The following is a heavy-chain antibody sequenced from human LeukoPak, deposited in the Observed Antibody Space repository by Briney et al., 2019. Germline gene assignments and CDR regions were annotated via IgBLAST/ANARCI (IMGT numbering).Heavy chain of an antibody. J-gene: IGHJ4*02. CDR2: IIPIFGTA. D-gene: IGHD3-22*01. CDR3: ARSTYYYDSSGYYYYLDY. V-gene: IGHV1-69*13. Sequence: SVKVSCKASGYTFTSYGISWVRQAPGQGLEWMGGIIPIFGTANYAQKFQGRVTITADESTSTAYMELSSLRSEDTAVYYCARSTYYYDSSGYYYYLDYWGQGTLVTVSS. CDR1: GYTFTSYG.